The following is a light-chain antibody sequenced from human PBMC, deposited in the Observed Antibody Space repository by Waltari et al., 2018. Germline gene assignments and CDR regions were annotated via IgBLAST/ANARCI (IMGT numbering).Light chain of an antibody. CDR1: QGITYY. Sequence: DIQMTQSPSSLSASVGDRVNITCRASQGITYYLAWYQQKPGKVPKLLIYAASTLQSGVPSRFSGSGSGTDFTLTISSLQPEDVATYYCQKYNSAQYTFGQGTKLEIK. CDR2: AAS. V-gene: IGKV1-27*01. CDR3: QKYNSAQYT. J-gene: IGKJ2*01.